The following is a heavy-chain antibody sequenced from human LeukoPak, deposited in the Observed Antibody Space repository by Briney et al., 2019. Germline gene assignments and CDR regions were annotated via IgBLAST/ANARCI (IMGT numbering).Heavy chain of an antibody. V-gene: IGHV4-39*01. CDR2: IYYTGNT. CDR1: GVSISSSNSY. Sequence: SETLSLTCTVSGVSISSSNSYWGWIRQPPGKGLEWIGSIYYTGNTYYNASLKSRVTISIDTSKNPISLRLTSVTATDTAMYYCARQTGSGLFTLPGGQGTLVTVSS. J-gene: IGHJ4*02. CDR3: ARQTGSGLFTLP. D-gene: IGHD3/OR15-3a*01.